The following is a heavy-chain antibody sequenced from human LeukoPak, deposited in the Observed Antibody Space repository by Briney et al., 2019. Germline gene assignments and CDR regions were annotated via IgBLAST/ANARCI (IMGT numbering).Heavy chain of an antibody. CDR3: ARGRDIVLAGLSVLHDH. Sequence: ASVKVSCKASGYTFTGYYLHWVRQAPGQGLEWMGWINPNSGGTKYAQKFQGRVAMTRDTSISTAYMELSRLTSDDTAVYYCARGRDIVLAGLSVLHDHWGQGTLVTVSS. D-gene: IGHD2-8*02. CDR1: GYTFTGYY. CDR2: INPNSGGT. J-gene: IGHJ4*02. V-gene: IGHV1-2*02.